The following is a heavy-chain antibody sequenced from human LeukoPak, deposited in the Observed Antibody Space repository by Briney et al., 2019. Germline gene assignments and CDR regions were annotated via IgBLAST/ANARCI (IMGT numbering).Heavy chain of an antibody. D-gene: IGHD6-6*01. Sequence: ASVEVSCKASGYTFTGYYMHWVRQAPGQGLEWMGWINPNSGGTNYAQKFQGRVTMTRDTSISTAYMELSRLRSDDTAVYYCARCCSSSHTQEDYWGQGTLVTVSS. CDR3: ARCCSSSHTQEDY. J-gene: IGHJ4*02. V-gene: IGHV1-2*02. CDR1: GYTFTGYY. CDR2: INPNSGGT.